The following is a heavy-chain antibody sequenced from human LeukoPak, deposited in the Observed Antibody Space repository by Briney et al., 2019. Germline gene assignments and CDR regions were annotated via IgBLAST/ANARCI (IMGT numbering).Heavy chain of an antibody. J-gene: IGHJ4*02. CDR3: ARQRGGSYYGDTYYFDY. CDR1: GGSISSYY. Sequence: SETLSLTCTVSGGSISSYYWSWIRQPPGKGLEWIGYIYYSGDTKYNPSLESRVTISLDTPKNQFSLKLSSVTAADTAMYYCARQRGGSYYGDTYYFDYWGQGTLVTVSS. D-gene: IGHD1-26*01. CDR2: IYYSGDT. V-gene: IGHV4-59*08.